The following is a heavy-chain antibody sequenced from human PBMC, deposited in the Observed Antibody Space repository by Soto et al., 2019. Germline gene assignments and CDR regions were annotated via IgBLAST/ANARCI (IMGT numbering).Heavy chain of an antibody. J-gene: IGHJ4*02. Sequence: EVQLLESGGGLVQPGGSLRLSCAASGFTFSSYAMSWVRQAPGKGLEWVSAIRGSGGSTYYADSGKGRFTISRDDSKNTLYLQMNSLRDEDTAVYYCANPLGCGVVTVKGDYWGQGTLVTVSS. CDR2: IRGSGGST. V-gene: IGHV3-23*01. CDR3: ANPLGCGVVTVKGDY. D-gene: IGHD3-3*01. CDR1: GFTFSSYA.